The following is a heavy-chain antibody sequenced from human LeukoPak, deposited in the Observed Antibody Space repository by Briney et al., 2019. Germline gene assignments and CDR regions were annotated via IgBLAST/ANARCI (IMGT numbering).Heavy chain of an antibody. D-gene: IGHD6-6*01. Sequence: GGSLRLSCAASGFTFSTYSMNWVRQAPGKGLEWVSSISSSSSYIYYADSVKGRFTISRDNSKNTLYLQMNSPTTEDTAVYYCARDGSIAALDYWGQGTLVTVSS. CDR1: GFTFSTYS. CDR3: ARDGSIAALDY. J-gene: IGHJ4*02. CDR2: ISSSSSYI. V-gene: IGHV3-21*01.